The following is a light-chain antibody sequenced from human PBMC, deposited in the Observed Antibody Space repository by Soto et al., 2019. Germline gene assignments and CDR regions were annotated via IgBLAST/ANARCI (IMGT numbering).Light chain of an antibody. CDR3: CSLTTSHTYV. Sequence: QSALTQPASVSGSPGQSITISCTGTTSDVGGYNFVSWYQEHPGKAPKLMIYHVTYRPSGVSNRYSGSKSGNSASLTISGLQADDEADYYCCSLTTSHTYVFGSGTKLT. CDR2: HVT. V-gene: IGLV2-14*03. CDR1: TSDVGGYNF. J-gene: IGLJ1*01.